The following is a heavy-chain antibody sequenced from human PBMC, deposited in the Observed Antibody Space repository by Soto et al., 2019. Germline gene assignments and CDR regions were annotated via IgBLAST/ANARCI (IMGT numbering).Heavy chain of an antibody. CDR2: INAGNGNT. CDR1: GYTFTSYA. J-gene: IGHJ4*02. Sequence: ASVKVSCKASGYTFTSYAMHWVRQAPGQRLEWMGWINAGNGNTKYSQKFQGRVTITRDTSASTAYMELSSLRSDDTAVYYCARVTGYYAPDYWGQGTLVTVSS. CDR3: ARVTGYYAPDY. D-gene: IGHD3-9*01. V-gene: IGHV1-3*01.